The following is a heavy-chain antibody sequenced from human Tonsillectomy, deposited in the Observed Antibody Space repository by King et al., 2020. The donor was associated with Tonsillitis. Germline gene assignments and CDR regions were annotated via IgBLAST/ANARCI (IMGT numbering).Heavy chain of an antibody. J-gene: IGHJ3*02. CDR2: IYYSGST. D-gene: IGHD3-22*01. CDR3: ARGSLDYDSSGYYGAFDI. Sequence: QLQLQESGPGLVKPSQTLSLTCTVSGGSISSGGYYWSWIRQHPGKGLEWIGYIYYSGSTYYNPSLKSLVTISVDTSKNQFSLKLSSVTAADPAVYYCARGSLDYDSSGYYGAFDIWGQGTMVTVSS. CDR1: GGSISSGGYY. V-gene: IGHV4-31*01.